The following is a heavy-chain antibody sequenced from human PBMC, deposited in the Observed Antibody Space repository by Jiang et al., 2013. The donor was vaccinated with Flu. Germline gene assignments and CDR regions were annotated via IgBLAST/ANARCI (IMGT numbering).Heavy chain of an antibody. D-gene: IGHD7-27*01. V-gene: IGHV4-34*01. CDR2: INHSGST. J-gene: IGHJ5*02. CDR3: ARGYWGSPPDWFDP. Sequence: SLTCAVYGGSFSGYYWSWIRQPPGKGLEWIGEINHSGSTNYNPSLKSRVTISVDTSKNQFSLKLSSVTAADTAVYYCARGYWGSPPDWFDPWGQGTLVTVSS. CDR1: GGSFSGYY.